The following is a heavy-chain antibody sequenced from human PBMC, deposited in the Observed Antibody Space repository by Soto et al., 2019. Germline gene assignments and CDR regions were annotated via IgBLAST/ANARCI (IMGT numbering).Heavy chain of an antibody. CDR3: AREGGSGSPDSSFNV. Sequence: QLQLQESGSGLVKPSQTLSLTCAVSGGSISSGGYSWSWLRQPPGKGLEWIGYIFHSGSTYYNPSPQPRLTISVDGSKTPFSLELSSVTAADTAVYYCAREGGSGSPDSSFNVWGRGTLVTVSS. CDR1: GGSISSGGYS. CDR2: IFHSGST. V-gene: IGHV4-30-2*01. J-gene: IGHJ2*01. D-gene: IGHD1-26*01.